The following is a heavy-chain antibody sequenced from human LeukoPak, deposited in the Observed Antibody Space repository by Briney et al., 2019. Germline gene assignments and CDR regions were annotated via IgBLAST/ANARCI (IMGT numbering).Heavy chain of an antibody. D-gene: IGHD3-16*01. J-gene: IGHJ6*02. Sequence: GGSLRLSCAASGFTLSSYGMHWVRQAPGKGLEWVAVISYDGSKKYYADSVKGRFTISRDNSKNTLYLQMSNLRAEDTAVYFCARGGGLDVWGQGATVTVSS. CDR1: GFTLSSYG. CDR2: ISYDGSKK. V-gene: IGHV3-30*03. CDR3: ARGGGLDV.